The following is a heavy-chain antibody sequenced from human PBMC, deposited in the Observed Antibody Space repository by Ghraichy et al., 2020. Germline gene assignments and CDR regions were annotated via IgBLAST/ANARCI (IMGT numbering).Heavy chain of an antibody. CDR2: IYYSGST. CDR3: AREVHEWEAAAVRGLFDI. Sequence: SETLSLTCTVSGDSISNYYWSWIRQPPGKGLEWIGGIYYSGSTKYNPSLKSRVTISVDTSKNQFSLKLSSVTAADTAVYYCAREVHEWEAAAVRGLFDIWGQGTLLTVSS. CDR1: GDSISNYY. V-gene: IGHV4-59*01. J-gene: IGHJ3*02. D-gene: IGHD6-13*01.